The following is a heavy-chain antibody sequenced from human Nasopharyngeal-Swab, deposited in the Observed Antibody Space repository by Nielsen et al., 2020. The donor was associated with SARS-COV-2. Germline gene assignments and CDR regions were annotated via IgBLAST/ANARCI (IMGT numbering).Heavy chain of an antibody. CDR3: ARVADCSGGSCDGWFDP. CDR2: INHSGST. Sequence: SETLSLTCAVYGGSFSGYYWSWIRQPPGKGLEWIGEINHSGSTNYNPSLKSRVTISVDTSKNQFSLKLSSVTAVDTAVYYCARVADCSGGSCDGWFDPWGQGTLVTVSS. V-gene: IGHV4-34*01. CDR1: GGSFSGYY. D-gene: IGHD2-15*01. J-gene: IGHJ5*02.